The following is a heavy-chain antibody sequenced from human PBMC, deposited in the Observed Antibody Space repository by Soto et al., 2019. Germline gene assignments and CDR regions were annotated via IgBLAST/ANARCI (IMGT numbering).Heavy chain of an antibody. Sequence: QLQLEESGPRLVKPSQTLSLTCTVSGGSIKSDYYWTWVRQPPGGGLEWMGYKYYSGATDSDPSLKRRVSFSVDLSTNQFSLNLTSVTVADTAVYYCARGRPNYFYYGLDVWGQGIPVTVSS. CDR1: GGSIKSDYY. V-gene: IGHV4-30-4*01. CDR2: KYYSGAT. CDR3: ARGRPNYFYYGLDV. J-gene: IGHJ6*02.